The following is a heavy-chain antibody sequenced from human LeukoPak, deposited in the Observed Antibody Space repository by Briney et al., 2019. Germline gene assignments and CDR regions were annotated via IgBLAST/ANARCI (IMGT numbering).Heavy chain of an antibody. CDR3: ARFWYCSGGSCYANFDY. D-gene: IGHD2-15*01. J-gene: IGHJ4*02. CDR2: IYYSGST. CDR1: GGSISSSSYY. Sequence: SETLSLTCTVSGGSISSSSYYWGWIRQPPGKGLEWIGSIYYSGSTYYNPSLKSRVTISVDTSKNQFSLKLSSVTAADTAVYYCARFWYCSGGSCYANFDYWGQGTLVTVSS. V-gene: IGHV4-39*01.